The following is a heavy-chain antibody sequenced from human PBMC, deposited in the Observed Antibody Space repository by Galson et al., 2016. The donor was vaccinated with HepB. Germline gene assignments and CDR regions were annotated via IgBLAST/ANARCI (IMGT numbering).Heavy chain of an antibody. CDR3: ARLTLPGICCYFYY. CDR1: GFTFNTYA. J-gene: IGHJ4*02. Sequence: LRLSCAASGFTFNTYAMTWVRQAPGKGLEWVSSISSSDGRTWYADSVRGRFTISTDNSKTTLYVQMNSLRAEDTAIYYCARLTLPGICCYFYYWGQGTLVTVSS. CDR2: ISSSDGRT. V-gene: IGHV3-23*01. D-gene: IGHD3-9*01.